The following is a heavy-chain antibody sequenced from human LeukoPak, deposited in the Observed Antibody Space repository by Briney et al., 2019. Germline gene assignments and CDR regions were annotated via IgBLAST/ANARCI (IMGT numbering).Heavy chain of an antibody. CDR3: ARDPLYCSSTSCFFDY. CDR1: GFTFSSYS. Sequence: GGSPRLSCAASGFTFSSYSMNWVRQAPGKGLEWVSSISSSSSYIYYADSVKGRFTISRDNAKNSLYLQMNSLRAEDTAVYYCARDPLYCSSTSCFFDYWGQGTLVTVSS. CDR2: ISSSSSYI. V-gene: IGHV3-21*01. J-gene: IGHJ4*02. D-gene: IGHD2-2*01.